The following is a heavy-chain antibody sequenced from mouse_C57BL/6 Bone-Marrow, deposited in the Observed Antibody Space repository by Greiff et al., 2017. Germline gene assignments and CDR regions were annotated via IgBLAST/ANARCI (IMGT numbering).Heavy chain of an antibody. Sequence: QVQLQQPGAELVKPGASVQLSCKASGYTFTSYWMHWVKQRPGRGLEWIGRIDPNSGGTKYNEKFKSKATLTVDKPASTAYMQLSILTSDDSAVYYWARQLRRTPYYAMDYWGQGASVTVSS. CDR2: IDPNSGGT. J-gene: IGHJ4*01. CDR3: ARQLRRTPYYAMDY. CDR1: GYTFTSYW. V-gene: IGHV1-72*01. D-gene: IGHD3-2*02.